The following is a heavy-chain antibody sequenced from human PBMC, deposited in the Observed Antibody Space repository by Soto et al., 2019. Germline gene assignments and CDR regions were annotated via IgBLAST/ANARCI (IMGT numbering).Heavy chain of an antibody. Sequence: QVQLVQSGAEVKKPGASVKVSCKASGYTFTSYAMHWVRQAPGQRLEWMGWINAGNGNTKYSQKFEGRVPISRNXSASTAYMGLSSLRSEDTAVYYCARDLGVGAASDYWGQGTLVTVSS. CDR3: ARDLGVGAASDY. V-gene: IGHV1-3*01. D-gene: IGHD1-26*01. CDR2: INAGNGNT. J-gene: IGHJ4*02. CDR1: GYTFTSYA.